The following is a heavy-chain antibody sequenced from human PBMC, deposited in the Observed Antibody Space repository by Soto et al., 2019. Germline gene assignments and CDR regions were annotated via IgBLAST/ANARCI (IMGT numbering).Heavy chain of an antibody. J-gene: IGHJ4*02. CDR3: AKDQISTIFGVVTGYYFDY. D-gene: IGHD3-3*01. Sequence: GGSLRLSCAASGFTFSSYAMSWVRQAPGKGLEWVSAISGSGGSTYYADSVKGRFTISRDNSKNTLYLQMNSLRAEDTAVYYCAKDQISTIFGVVTGYYFDYWGQGTLVTVSS. CDR1: GFTFSSYA. CDR2: ISGSGGST. V-gene: IGHV3-23*01.